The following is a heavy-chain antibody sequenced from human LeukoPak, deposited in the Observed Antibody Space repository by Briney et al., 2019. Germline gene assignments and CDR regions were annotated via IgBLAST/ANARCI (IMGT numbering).Heavy chain of an antibody. D-gene: IGHD2-15*01. J-gene: IGHJ6*02. CDR1: GFTFDTYT. CDR2: ISSGSSYI. CDR3: XXVRSAGYYGMDV. V-gene: IGHV3-21*01. Sequence: GGSLRLSCEASGFTFDTYTMNWVRQAPGKGLEWVSSISSGSSYILYGDSVKGRFTISRENAKRSLFLQMSGLRPEDSAVYYXXXVRSAGYYGMDVWGQGTTVTVSS.